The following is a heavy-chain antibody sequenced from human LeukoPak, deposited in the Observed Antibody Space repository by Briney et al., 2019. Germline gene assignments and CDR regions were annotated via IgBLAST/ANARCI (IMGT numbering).Heavy chain of an antibody. V-gene: IGHV1-69*05. Sequence: SVKVSCKASGGTFSSYAISWVRQAPGQGLEWMGGIIPIFGTANSAQKFQGRVTITTDESTNTAYMELSSLRSEDTAVYYCARGAVEGEVYAIRKFYDMWGQGTMVTVSS. J-gene: IGHJ3*02. CDR3: ARGAVEGEVYAIRKFYDM. CDR1: GGTFSSYA. CDR2: IIPIFGTA. D-gene: IGHD2-8*01.